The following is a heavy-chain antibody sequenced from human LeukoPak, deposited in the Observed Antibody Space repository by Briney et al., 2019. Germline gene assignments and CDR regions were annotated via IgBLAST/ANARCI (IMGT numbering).Heavy chain of an antibody. D-gene: IGHD3-3*01. CDR3: ARDPALGFWSGYFHSYYGMDV. Sequence: PGGSLRLSCAASGFTVSSNYMSWVRQAPGKGLEWVSVIYSGGSTYYADSVKGRFTISRDNSKNTLYLQMNSLRAEDTAVYYCARDPALGFWSGYFHSYYGMDVWGQGTTVTVSS. V-gene: IGHV3-66*01. CDR2: IYSGGST. J-gene: IGHJ6*02. CDR1: GFTVSSNY.